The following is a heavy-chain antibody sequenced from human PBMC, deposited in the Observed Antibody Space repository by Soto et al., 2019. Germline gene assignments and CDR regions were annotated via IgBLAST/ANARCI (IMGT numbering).Heavy chain of an antibody. Sequence: ASVKVSCKASGYTFTSYAMHWVRQAPGQGLEWMGWMNPNSGNTGYAQKFQGRVTMTRNTSISTAYMELSSLRSEDTAVYYCARETGDYDAFDIWGQGTMVTVSS. V-gene: IGHV1-8*02. CDR1: GYTFTSYA. D-gene: IGHD4-17*01. CDR2: MNPNSGNT. CDR3: ARETGDYDAFDI. J-gene: IGHJ3*02.